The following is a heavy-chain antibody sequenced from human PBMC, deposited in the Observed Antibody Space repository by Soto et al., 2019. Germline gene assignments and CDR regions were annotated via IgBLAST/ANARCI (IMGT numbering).Heavy chain of an antibody. D-gene: IGHD2-15*01. J-gene: IGHJ5*02. CDR2: INHSGST. CDR1: GGSFSGYY. CDR3: ARGRYCSGGSCYRNWFDP. Sequence: SETLSLTCAVYGGSFSGYYWSWIRQPPGKGLEWIGEINHSGSTNYNPSLKSRVTISVDTPKNQFSLKLSSVTAADTAVYYCARGRYCSGGSCYRNWFDPCGQGPLVTVYS. V-gene: IGHV4-34*01.